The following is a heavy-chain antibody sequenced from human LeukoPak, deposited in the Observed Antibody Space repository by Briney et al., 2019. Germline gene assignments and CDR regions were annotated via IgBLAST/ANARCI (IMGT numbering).Heavy chain of an antibody. CDR3: ARSIRFMNAFDI. J-gene: IGHJ3*02. V-gene: IGHV4-59*01. Sequence: SETLSLTCTVSGGSISSYYWSWIRQPPGKGLEWIGYIYYSGSTNYNPSLKSRVTISVGTSKNQFSLKPSSVTAADTAVYYCARSIRFMNAFDIWRQGTMVTVSS. CDR2: IYYSGST. D-gene: IGHD3-16*01. CDR1: GGSISSYY.